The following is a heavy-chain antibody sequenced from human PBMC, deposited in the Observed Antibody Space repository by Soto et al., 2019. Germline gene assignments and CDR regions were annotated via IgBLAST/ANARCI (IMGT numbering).Heavy chain of an antibody. D-gene: IGHD6-6*01. Sequence: ASVKVSCKASGYTFTDYYMHWVRQAPGQGLEWMGWINPKSGGTNYAQKFQGRVTMTRDTSISTAYMELSMLTSDDTAVIYCAREGQLEFWGYYYGMDVWGRGTRVAVSS. CDR3: AREGQLEFWGYYYGMDV. J-gene: IGHJ6*02. CDR2: INPKSGGT. V-gene: IGHV1-2*02. CDR1: GYTFTDYY.